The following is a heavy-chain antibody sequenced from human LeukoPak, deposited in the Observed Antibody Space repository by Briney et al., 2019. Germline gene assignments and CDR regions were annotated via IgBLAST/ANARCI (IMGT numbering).Heavy chain of an antibody. V-gene: IGHV4-59*11. Sequence: SDTLSLTCTVSGGSINSHYGSWIRQPSGKGLEWIGYVSYSGSTSYNPSLKSRVTISVDTSKTQFSLKLSSVTAADTAMYYCVRGGDDASMWRYYFDFWGQGTLVSVSS. CDR1: GGSINSHY. D-gene: IGHD5-18*01. CDR3: VRGGDDASMWRYYFDF. CDR2: VSYSGST. J-gene: IGHJ4*02.